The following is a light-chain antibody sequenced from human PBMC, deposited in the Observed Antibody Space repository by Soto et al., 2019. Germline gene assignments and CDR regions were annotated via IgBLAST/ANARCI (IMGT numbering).Light chain of an antibody. CDR1: QSIGSSY. CDR2: GAS. CDR3: QQYGISPGT. J-gene: IGKJ1*01. Sequence: EVVLAQSPGTLSFSPGERATLSRRASQSIGSSYLAWYQQKPGQAPRLLIFGASIRDTGIPDRFSGSGSGTDFTLTISRLEPGDSAVYYCQQYGISPGTFGQGTKVDIK. V-gene: IGKV3-20*01.